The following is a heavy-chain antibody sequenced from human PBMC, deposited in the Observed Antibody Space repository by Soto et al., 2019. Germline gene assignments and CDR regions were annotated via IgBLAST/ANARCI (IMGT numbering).Heavy chain of an antibody. V-gene: IGHV3-11*06. D-gene: IGHD6-19*01. CDR3: ARHTSGWHYYDY. J-gene: IGHJ4*02. Sequence: GGSLRLSCAASGFNFSDHYMNWIRQAPGKGLEWVSYISGSSRYTNFADSVKGRFTISRDNAKNSLYLQMNSLRAEDTAVYYCARHTSGWHYYDYWGPGTPVTVSS. CDR2: ISGSSRYT. CDR1: GFNFSDHY.